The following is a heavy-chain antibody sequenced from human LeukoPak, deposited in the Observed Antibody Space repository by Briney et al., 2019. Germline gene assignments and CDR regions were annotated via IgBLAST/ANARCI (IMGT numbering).Heavy chain of an antibody. V-gene: IGHV5-51*01. D-gene: IGHD3-16*01. CDR1: GYSFTSYW. Sequence: PGESLRISCKGSGYSFTSYWIGWVRQMPGKGLEWMGIIYPGDSDTRYSPSFQGQVTISADKSISTAYLQWSSLKASDTATYYCARHYYDYVWGSYGIDYWGQGTLVTVSS. CDR2: IYPGDSDT. CDR3: ARHYYDYVWGSYGIDY. J-gene: IGHJ4*02.